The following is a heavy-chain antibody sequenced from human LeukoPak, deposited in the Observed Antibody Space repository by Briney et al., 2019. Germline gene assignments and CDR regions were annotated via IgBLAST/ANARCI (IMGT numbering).Heavy chain of an antibody. Sequence: SETLSLTCIVSGASISTYYWTWIRQPPGKGLEWIGSIYYSGSTYYNPSLKSRVTISVDTSKNQFSLKLSSVTAADTAVYYCARDKVYYGSGSYCWFDPWGQGTLVTVSS. V-gene: IGHV4-59*12. D-gene: IGHD3-10*01. CDR1: GASISTYY. J-gene: IGHJ5*02. CDR2: IYYSGST. CDR3: ARDKVYYGSGSYCWFDP.